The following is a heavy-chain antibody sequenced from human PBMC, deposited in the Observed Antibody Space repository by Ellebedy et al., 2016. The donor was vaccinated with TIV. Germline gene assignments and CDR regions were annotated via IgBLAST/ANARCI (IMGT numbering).Heavy chain of an antibody. CDR2: IYYSGST. Sequence: SETLSLXXTVSGGSISSYYWGWIRQPPGKGLEWIGSIYYSGSTYYNPSLKSRVTISVDTSKNQFSLKLSSVTAADTAVYYCARHFRITMIVVVSTAMNWFDPWGQGTLVTVSS. J-gene: IGHJ5*02. D-gene: IGHD3-22*01. CDR1: GGSISSYY. V-gene: IGHV4-39*01. CDR3: ARHFRITMIVVVSTAMNWFDP.